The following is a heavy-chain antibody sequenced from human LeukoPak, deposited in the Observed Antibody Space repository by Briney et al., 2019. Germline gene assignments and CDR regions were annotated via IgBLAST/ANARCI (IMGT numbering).Heavy chain of an antibody. D-gene: IGHD6-13*01. CDR3: AKRIAAVGPYFDY. V-gene: IGHV3-23*01. CDR2: ISASGGST. Sequence: GGSLRLSCAASGFTFSSYAMMWVRQAPGKGPEWVSGISASGGSTYYADSVKGRFTISRDNSKSTLYLQMNTLRAEDTAVYYCAKRIAAVGPYFDYWGQGTLVTVSS. J-gene: IGHJ4*02. CDR1: GFTFSSYA.